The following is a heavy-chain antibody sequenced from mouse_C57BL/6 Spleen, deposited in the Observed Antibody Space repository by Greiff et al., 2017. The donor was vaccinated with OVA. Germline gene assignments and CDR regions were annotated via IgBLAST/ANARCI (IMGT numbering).Heavy chain of an antibody. J-gene: IGHJ4*01. CDR3: ARTASTMVTTRAMDY. D-gene: IGHD2-2*01. V-gene: IGHV1-7*01. Sequence: GYTFTSSGYTKYNQKFKDKATLTADKSSSTAYMQLSSLTYEDSAVYYCARTASTMVTTRAMDYWGQGTSVTVSS. CDR2: TFTSSGYT.